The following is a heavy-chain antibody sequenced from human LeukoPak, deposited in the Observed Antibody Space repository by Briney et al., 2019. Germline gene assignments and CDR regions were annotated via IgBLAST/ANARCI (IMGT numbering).Heavy chain of an antibody. CDR1: GYTFTGSY. CDR2: INPNSGGT. Sequence: ASVTVSCKASGYTFTGSYMHWVRQAPGQGLEWMGWINPNSGGTNYAQKFQGRVTMTRDTSISKAYMELSRLSSDDTAVYYCARASRDCSSSSCYIDYWGQGTLVTVSS. CDR3: ARASRDCSSSSCYIDY. V-gene: IGHV1-2*02. D-gene: IGHD2-2*02. J-gene: IGHJ4*02.